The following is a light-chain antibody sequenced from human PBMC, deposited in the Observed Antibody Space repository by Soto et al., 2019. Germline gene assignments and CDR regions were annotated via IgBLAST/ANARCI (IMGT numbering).Light chain of an antibody. CDR2: GES. Sequence: VMTQSPGTLSVSPGDSATLSCRAGQGVTTNFAWYQQKSGQSPRLLIYGESTRATGIPDRFSGSGSGTELTLTISRLPSEDSATYYCQHYNSYSEAXGQGTKVDIK. V-gene: IGKV3-15*01. CDR3: QHYNSYSEA. CDR1: QGVTTN. J-gene: IGKJ1*01.